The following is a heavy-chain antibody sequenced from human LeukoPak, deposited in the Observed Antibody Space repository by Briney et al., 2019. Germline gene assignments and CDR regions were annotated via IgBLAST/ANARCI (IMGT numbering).Heavy chain of an antibody. J-gene: IGHJ6*03. CDR2: IYSGGST. CDR3: ARAPITMIVVVITPTYMDV. D-gene: IGHD3-22*01. V-gene: IGHV3-53*01. CDR1: GFTVSSNY. Sequence: GGSLRLSCAASGFTVSSNYMSWVRQAPGKGLEWVSVIYSGGSTYYADSVKGRFTISRDNSKNTLYLQMNSLRAEDTAVYYCARAPITMIVVVITPTYMDVWGKGTTVTVSS.